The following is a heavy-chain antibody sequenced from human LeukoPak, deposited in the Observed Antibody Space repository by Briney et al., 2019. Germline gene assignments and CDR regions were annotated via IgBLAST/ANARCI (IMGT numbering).Heavy chain of an antibody. J-gene: IGHJ4*02. Sequence: SETLSLTCAVYGGSFSGYYWSWIRQPPGKGLEWIGEINHSGSTNYNPSLKSRVTISVDPSKNQFSLKLSSVTAADTAVYYCARATRGGWSTPYYFDYWGQGTLVTVSS. V-gene: IGHV4-34*01. CDR3: ARATRGGWSTPYYFDY. D-gene: IGHD6-19*01. CDR2: INHSGST. CDR1: GGSFSGYY.